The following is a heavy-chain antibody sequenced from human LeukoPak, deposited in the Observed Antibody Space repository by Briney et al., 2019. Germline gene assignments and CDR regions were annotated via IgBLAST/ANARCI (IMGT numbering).Heavy chain of an antibody. CDR1: GFTFTSYW. CDR2: INEDGSEK. CDR3: ARIYLKMASAS. Sequence: GGSLRLSCAASGFTFTSYWMSWVRQVPGKGLEWVANINEDGSEKYYVDSVKGRFTISRDNAKSSVSLQMNSLRVEDAAVYYCARIYLKMASASWGQGTLVTVSS. V-gene: IGHV3-7*01. J-gene: IGHJ5*02. D-gene: IGHD2-8*01.